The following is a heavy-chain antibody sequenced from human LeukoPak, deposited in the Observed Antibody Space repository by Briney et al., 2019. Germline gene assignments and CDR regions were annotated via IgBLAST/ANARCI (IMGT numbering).Heavy chain of an antibody. D-gene: IGHD6-19*01. Sequence: PGGSLRLSCAASGFTFSSYAMSWVRQAPGKGLEWVSAIRASGGSTFYADSVRGRFTISRDNSKNTLDLQMNNVRAEDTAVYYCASSSSGWYNFDYWGQGTLVTVSS. CDR3: ASSSSGWYNFDY. CDR2: IRASGGST. V-gene: IGHV3-23*01. J-gene: IGHJ4*02. CDR1: GFTFSSYA.